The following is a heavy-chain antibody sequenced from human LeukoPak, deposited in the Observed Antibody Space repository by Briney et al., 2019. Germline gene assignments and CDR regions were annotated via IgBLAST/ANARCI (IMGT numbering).Heavy chain of an antibody. D-gene: IGHD2-2*01. CDR3: AKDRWREVPAAMGTYDY. Sequence: PGRSLRLSCAASGFTFSSYGMHWVRQAPGKGLEWVAVISYDGSNKYYADSVKGRFTISRDNSKNTLYLQMNSLRAEDTAVYYCAKDRWREVPAAMGTYDYWGQGTLVTVSS. CDR2: ISYDGSNK. CDR1: GFTFSSYG. V-gene: IGHV3-30*18. J-gene: IGHJ4*02.